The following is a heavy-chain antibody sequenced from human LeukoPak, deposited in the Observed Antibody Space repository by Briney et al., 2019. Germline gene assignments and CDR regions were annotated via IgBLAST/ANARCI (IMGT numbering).Heavy chain of an antibody. D-gene: IGHD3-3*01. CDR2: IYHSGST. V-gene: IGHV4-30-2*01. J-gene: IGHJ4*02. CDR3: ARVLRFLEWLPNSYYFDY. CDR1: GGSISSGGYY. Sequence: SSETLSLTCTVSGGSISSGGYYWSWIRQPPGKGLEWIGYIYHSGSTYYNPSLKSRVTISVDRSKNQFSLKLSSVTAADTAVYYCARVLRFLEWLPNSYYFDYWGQGTLVTVSS.